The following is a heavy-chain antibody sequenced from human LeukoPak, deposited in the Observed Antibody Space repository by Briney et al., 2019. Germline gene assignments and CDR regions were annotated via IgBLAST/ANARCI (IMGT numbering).Heavy chain of an antibody. CDR1: GGSFSGYY. CDR3: ASRAGPVGATDINWFDP. J-gene: IGHJ5*02. D-gene: IGHD1-26*01. CDR2: INHSGST. Sequence: SETLSLTCAVYGGSFSGYYWSWIRQPPGKGLEWIGVINHSGSTNYNPSLKSRVTISVDTSKNQFSLKLSSVTAADTAVYYCASRAGPVGATDINWFDPWGQGTLVTVSS. V-gene: IGHV4-34*01.